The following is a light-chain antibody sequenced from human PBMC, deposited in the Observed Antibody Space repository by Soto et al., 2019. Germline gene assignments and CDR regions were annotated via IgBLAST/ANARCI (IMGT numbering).Light chain of an antibody. J-gene: IGLJ1*01. CDR2: DDD. CDR3: GSWDSSLSAYV. CDR1: SSNIGGNS. V-gene: IGLV1-51*01. Sequence: QSAMTQPPSVSAAPGQRVTISCSGSSSNIGGNSVSWYQQFPGTAPKLLIYDDDKRPSGIPDRFSGSKSGTSATLGITGFQTGDEADYYCGSWDSSLSAYVFGTGTKLTVL.